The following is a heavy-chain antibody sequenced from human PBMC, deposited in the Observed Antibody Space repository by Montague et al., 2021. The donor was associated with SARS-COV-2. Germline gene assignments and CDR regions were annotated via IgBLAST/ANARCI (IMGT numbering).Heavy chain of an antibody. V-gene: IGHV4-59*01. CDR3: ARGSGWMGNAFDI. CDR1: GGSISSYY. Sequence: SETLSLTCTVAGGSISSYYWGWIRQPPGKGLEWIGYIYYSGSTNXNPSLKSRVTISVDTSKNQFSLKLSSVTAADTAVYYCARGSGWMGNAFDIWGQGTMVIVSS. J-gene: IGHJ3*02. D-gene: IGHD6-19*01. CDR2: IYYSGST.